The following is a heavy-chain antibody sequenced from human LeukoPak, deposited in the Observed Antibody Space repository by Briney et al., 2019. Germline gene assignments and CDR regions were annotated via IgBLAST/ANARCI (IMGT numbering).Heavy chain of an antibody. V-gene: IGHV3-23*01. CDR1: GFTFSSYS. CDR2: IGGSGGST. J-gene: IGHJ4*02. CDR3: AKRPEISAHIVATTGFDY. D-gene: IGHD5-12*01. Sequence: SGGSLRLSCAASGFTFSSYSMNWVRQAPGKGLEWVSTIGGSGGSTYYADSVKGRFTISRDNSKNTLYLQMKSLRAEDTAVYYCAKRPEISAHIVATTGFDYWGQGTLVTVSS.